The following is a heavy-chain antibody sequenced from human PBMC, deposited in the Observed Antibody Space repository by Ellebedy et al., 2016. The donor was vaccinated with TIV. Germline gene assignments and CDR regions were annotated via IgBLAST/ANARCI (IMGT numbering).Heavy chain of an antibody. CDR1: GGTFSSYA. D-gene: IGHD3-22*01. CDR3: ARGGIYYDSFDY. V-gene: IGHV1-69*13. CDR2: IIPIFGTA. J-gene: IGHJ4*02. Sequence: SVKVSXXASGGTFSSYAISWVRQAPGQGLEWMGGIIPIFGTANYAQKFQGRVTITADESTSTAYMELSSLRSEDTAVYHCARGGIYYDSFDYWGQGTLVTVSS.